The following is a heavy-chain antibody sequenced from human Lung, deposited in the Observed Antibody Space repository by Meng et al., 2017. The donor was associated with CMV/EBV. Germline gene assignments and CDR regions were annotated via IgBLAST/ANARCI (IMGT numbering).Heavy chain of an antibody. CDR3: AGLCIVVVPAAICPMDV. D-gene: IGHD2-2*01. CDR2: IYYSGST. CDR1: GGSISSSSYY. J-gene: IGHJ6*02. Sequence: SETLSLXCTVSGGSISSSSYYWGWIRQPPGKGLEWIGSIYYSGSTYYNPSLKSRVTISVDTSKNQFSLKLSPVTAADTAVYYCAGLCIVVVPAAICPMDVWGQGTXVTVSS. V-gene: IGHV4-39*01.